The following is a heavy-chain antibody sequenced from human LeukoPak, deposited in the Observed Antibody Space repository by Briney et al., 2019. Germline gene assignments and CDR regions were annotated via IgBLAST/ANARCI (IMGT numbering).Heavy chain of an antibody. CDR3: AKGGNYYDSSGYPYYYYGMDV. CDR1: GFTFSSYN. D-gene: IGHD3-22*01. CDR2: IDTSSSTI. J-gene: IGHJ6*02. Sequence: PGGSLRLSCAASGFTFSSYNMNWVRQAPGKGLEGVSFIDTSSSTIYYADSVKGRFTIFRDNSKNTLYLQMNSLRAEDTAVYYCAKGGNYYDSSGYPYYYYGMDVWGQGTTVTVSS. V-gene: IGHV3-48*01.